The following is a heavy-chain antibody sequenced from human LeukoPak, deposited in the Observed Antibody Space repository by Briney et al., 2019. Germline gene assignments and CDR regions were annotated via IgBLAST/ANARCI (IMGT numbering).Heavy chain of an antibody. CDR1: GYSFTNYW. V-gene: IGHV5-51*01. CDR2: IYPGDSDT. CDR3: ASNGADIVGAPGY. J-gene: IGHJ4*02. Sequence: GESLQISCKGSGYSFTNYWIGWVRQMPGKGLEWMGIIYPGDSDTRYSPSFQGQVTISADKSISTAYLQWSSLKASDTAMYYCASNGADIVGAPGYWGQGTLVTVSS. D-gene: IGHD1-26*01.